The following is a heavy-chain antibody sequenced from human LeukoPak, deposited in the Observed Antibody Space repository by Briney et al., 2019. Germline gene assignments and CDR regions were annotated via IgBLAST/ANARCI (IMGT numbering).Heavy chain of an antibody. CDR2: INPNSGGT. CDR3: ASYSSAYYSGFDY. J-gene: IGHJ4*02. D-gene: IGHD3-22*01. V-gene: IGHV1-2*02. CDR1: GCTFTDYY. Sequence: GASVKVSCKASGCTFTDYYMLWLRQAPGQGLEWMGWINPNSGGTNYAQRFQGRVTMTRDTDISTAYMALMLSSFADPAVYYCASYSSAYYSGFDYWGQGTLVTVSS.